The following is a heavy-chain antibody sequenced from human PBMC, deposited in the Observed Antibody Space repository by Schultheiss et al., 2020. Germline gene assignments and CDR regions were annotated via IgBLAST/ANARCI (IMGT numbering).Heavy chain of an antibody. Sequence: GGSLRLSCAASGFTFSSYAMSWVRQAPGKGLEWVSAISVSGGSTYYADSVKGRFTISRDNSKNTLYLQMNSLRVEDTAVYYCAISYCTGDCYLDYWVQGTLVTVS. V-gene: IGHV3-23*01. CDR3: AISYCTGDCYLDY. D-gene: IGHD2-8*02. CDR1: GFTFSSYA. J-gene: IGHJ4*02. CDR2: ISVSGGST.